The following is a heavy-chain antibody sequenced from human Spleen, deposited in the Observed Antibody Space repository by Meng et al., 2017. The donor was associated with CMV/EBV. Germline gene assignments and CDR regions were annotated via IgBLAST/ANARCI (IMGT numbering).Heavy chain of an antibody. J-gene: IGHJ5*02. CDR3: ARETVVVSAAHRRSSQGWFDP. CDR2: INHSGST. Sequence: ADYWSWIRQPPGKGLEWIGEINHSGSTNYNPSLKSRVTISVDTSKNQFSLKLSSVTAADTAVYYCARETVVVSAAHRRSSQGWFDPWGQGTLVTVSS. CDR1: ADY. V-gene: IGHV4-34*01. D-gene: IGHD2-2*01.